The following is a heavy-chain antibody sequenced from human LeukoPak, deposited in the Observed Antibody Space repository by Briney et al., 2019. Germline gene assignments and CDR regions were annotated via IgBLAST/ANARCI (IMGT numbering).Heavy chain of an antibody. CDR1: GGSISSGSYY. CDR2: IYTSGRT. CDR3: ARSYYDFWSGYPDY. Sequence: SQTLSLTCTVSGGSISSGSYYWSSIRQPAGKGLEWIGRIYTSGRTNYNPSLKSRVTISVDTSKNQFSLKLSSVTAADTAVYYCARSYYDFWSGYPDYWGQGTLVTVSS. V-gene: IGHV4-61*02. J-gene: IGHJ4*02. D-gene: IGHD3-3*01.